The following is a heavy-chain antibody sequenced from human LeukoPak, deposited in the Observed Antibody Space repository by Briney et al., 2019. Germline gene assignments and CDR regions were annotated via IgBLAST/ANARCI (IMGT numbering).Heavy chain of an antibody. Sequence: PGRSLRLSCAASGFTFSSYAMHWVRQAPGKGLEWVAVISYDGSNKYYADSVKGRFTISRDNSKNTLYLQMNSLRAEDTAVYYCAGGGPNYGSGSYLGYWGQGTLVTVSS. V-gene: IGHV3-30*01. CDR1: GFTFSSYA. CDR2: ISYDGSNK. J-gene: IGHJ4*02. D-gene: IGHD3-10*01. CDR3: AGGGPNYGSGSYLGY.